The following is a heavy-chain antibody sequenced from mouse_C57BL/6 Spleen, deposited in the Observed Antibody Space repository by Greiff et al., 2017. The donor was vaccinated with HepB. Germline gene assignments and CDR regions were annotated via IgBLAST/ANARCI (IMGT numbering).Heavy chain of an antibody. CDR2: ISNGGGST. V-gene: IGHV5-12*02. CDR3: GREGPYGSSYGWYFDV. Sequence: EVQVVESGGGLVQPGGSLKLSCATSGFTFSDYYMYWVRQTPEKRLEWVAYISNGGGSTYYPDTVKGRFTISRDNAKNTLYLQMSRLKSEDTAMYYVGREGPYGSSYGWYFDVWGTGTTVTVSS. D-gene: IGHD1-1*01. J-gene: IGHJ1*03. CDR1: GFTFSDYY.